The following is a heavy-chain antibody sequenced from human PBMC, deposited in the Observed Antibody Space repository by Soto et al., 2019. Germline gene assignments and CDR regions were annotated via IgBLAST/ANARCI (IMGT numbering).Heavy chain of an antibody. CDR3: AADPPYCSSTSCPGYYYYYYGMDV. CDR2: IVVGSGNT. V-gene: IGHV1-58*01. D-gene: IGHD2-2*01. CDR1: GFTFTSSS. Sequence: SVKVSCKASGFTFTSSSVQWVRQSRVQRLEWIGWIVVGSGNTNYAQKFQERVTITRDMSTSTAYMELSSLRSEDTAVYYCAADPPYCSSTSCPGYYYYYYGMDVWGQGTTVTVSS. J-gene: IGHJ6*02.